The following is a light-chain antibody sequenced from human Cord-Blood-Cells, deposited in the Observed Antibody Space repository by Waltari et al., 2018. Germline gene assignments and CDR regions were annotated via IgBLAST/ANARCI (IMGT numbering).Light chain of an antibody. CDR2: DVS. J-gene: IGLJ2*01. CDR1: SSDVGGYNY. CDR3: SSYTSSSTLVV. Sequence: QSALTQPASVSGSPGQSLTLSCTGTSSDVGGYNYVSWYQQHPGKAPKLMIYDVSNRPSVVSNRFSGSKSGNTASLTISGLQAEDEADYYCSSYTSSSTLVVFGGGTKLTVL. V-gene: IGLV2-14*01.